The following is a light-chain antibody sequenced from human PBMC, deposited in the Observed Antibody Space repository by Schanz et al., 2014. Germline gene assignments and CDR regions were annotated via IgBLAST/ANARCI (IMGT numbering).Light chain of an antibody. J-gene: IGKJ4*01. V-gene: IGKV3-20*01. CDR3: QHYYNWPLT. Sequence: EIVLTQSPGTLSLSPGEAATLSCRSSESVNTIDLSWYQQKPGQAPRVLIYGASIRASGIPDRFSGSGYGTGFALTISSLQSEDLAFYYCQHYYNWPLTFGGGTKVEIK. CDR2: GAS. CDR1: ESVNTID.